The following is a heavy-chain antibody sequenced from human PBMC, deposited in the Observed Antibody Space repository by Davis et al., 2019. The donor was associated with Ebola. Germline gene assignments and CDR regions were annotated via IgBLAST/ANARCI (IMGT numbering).Heavy chain of an antibody. V-gene: IGHV4-61*01. CDR2: IYYSGST. D-gene: IGHD1-26*01. CDR1: GGSVSSGSYY. CDR3: AAATSGYYYGMDV. Sequence: SETLSLTCTVSGGSVSSGSYYWSWIRQPPEKGLEWVGYIYYSGSTNCNPSLKSRVTISVDKSKNQFSLKLSSVTAADTAVYYCAAATSGYYYGMDVWGQGTTVTVSS. J-gene: IGHJ6*02.